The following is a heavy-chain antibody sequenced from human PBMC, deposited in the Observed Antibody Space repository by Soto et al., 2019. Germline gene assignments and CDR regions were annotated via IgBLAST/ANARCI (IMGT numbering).Heavy chain of an antibody. V-gene: IGHV3-7*01. CDR2: ISSDGRET. CDR1: GFTFSDFW. CDR3: ARWPRLLDS. D-gene: IGHD6-6*01. J-gene: IGHJ4*02. Sequence: GSLRLSCAASGFTFSDFWMNWVRQAPEKGLEWVAYISSDGRETNHVASVKGRFTISGDNAKNSLYLQMNSLRAEDTAVYYCARWPRLLDSWGQGTLVTVSS.